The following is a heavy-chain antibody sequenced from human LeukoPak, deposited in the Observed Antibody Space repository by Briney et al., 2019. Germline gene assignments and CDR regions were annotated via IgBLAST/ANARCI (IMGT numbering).Heavy chain of an antibody. D-gene: IGHD1-1*01. J-gene: IGHJ5*02. CDR1: GGSISSYY. V-gene: IGHV4-59*01. CDR3: ARATTGTTNWFDP. CDR2: IYYSGST. Sequence: SETLSLTCTVSGGSISSYYWSWIRQPPGKGLEWIGYIYYSGSTNYNPSLKSRVTISVDTSKDQYSLKLSSVTAADTAVYYCARATTGTTNWFDPWGQGTLVTVSS.